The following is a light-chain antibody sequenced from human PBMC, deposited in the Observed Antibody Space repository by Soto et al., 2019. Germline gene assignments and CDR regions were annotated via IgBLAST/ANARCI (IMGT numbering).Light chain of an antibody. CDR1: NSDVGDYNF. CDR3: RSSTSSTTPKV. V-gene: IGLV2-14*01. J-gene: IGLJ3*02. CDR2: EIT. Sequence: QSALTQPASVSGSPGQSITISCAGTNSDVGDYNFVSWYQQHPGKAPKLMIYEITNRPSGVSHRFSGSKSGNTASLTISGLQAEDEADYCCRSSTSSTTPKVFGGGTKVTVL.